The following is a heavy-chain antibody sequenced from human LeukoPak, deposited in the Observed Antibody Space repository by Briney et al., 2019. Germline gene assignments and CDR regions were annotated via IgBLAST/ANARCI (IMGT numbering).Heavy chain of an antibody. CDR2: INHSGST. Sequence: PGGSLRLSCAASGFTFSSYAMSWVRQAPGKGLEWIGEINHSGSTNYNPSLKSRVTISVDTSKNQFSLKLSSVTAADTAVYYCARGGLAGGYSYGSFDYWGQGTLVTVSS. CDR3: ARGGLAGGYSYGSFDY. CDR1: GFTFSSYA. V-gene: IGHV4-34*01. D-gene: IGHD5-18*01. J-gene: IGHJ4*02.